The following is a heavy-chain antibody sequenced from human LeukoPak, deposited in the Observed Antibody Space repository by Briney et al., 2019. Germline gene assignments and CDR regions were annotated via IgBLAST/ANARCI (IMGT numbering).Heavy chain of an antibody. Sequence: GRSLRLSCAASGFTFDDYAMHWVRQAPGKGLEWVSGISWNSGSIGYADSVKGRFTISRDNAKNSLYLQMNSLRAEDTALYYCAKDTGCSSTSCYTPYYYYYYGMDVWGQGTTVTVSS. V-gene: IGHV3-9*01. CDR1: GFTFDDYA. J-gene: IGHJ6*02. CDR2: ISWNSGSI. CDR3: AKDTGCSSTSCYTPYYYYYYGMDV. D-gene: IGHD2-2*02.